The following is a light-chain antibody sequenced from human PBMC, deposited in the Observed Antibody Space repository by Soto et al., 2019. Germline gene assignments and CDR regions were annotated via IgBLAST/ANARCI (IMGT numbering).Light chain of an antibody. CDR1: QSVNIH. CDR3: QHYNSYSEA. Sequence: EIVMTQSPATLSVSPGEGATLSCRASQSVNIHLAWYQHKPGQAPRLLFYGASTRATGIPARFGGSGSGTEFTLTISSLQPDDFAIYYCQHYNSYSEAFGQGAKVDIK. J-gene: IGKJ1*01. CDR2: GAS. V-gene: IGKV3-15*01.